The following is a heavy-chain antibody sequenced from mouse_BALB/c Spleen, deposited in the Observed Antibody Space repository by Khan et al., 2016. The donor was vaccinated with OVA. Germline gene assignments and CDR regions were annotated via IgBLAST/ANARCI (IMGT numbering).Heavy chain of an antibody. J-gene: IGHJ3*01. Sequence: QVQLKESGPELVKPGASLKVSCKASGYTFTDYIIGWVRQSTRQGLEWIGDIFPGSDTPYYNEKFKDKATLTADKSSNTAYMQLSSLTSEDSAVYFCARGRYSVFAYWGQGTLVTVSA. CDR2: IFPGSDTP. V-gene: IGHV1-77*01. CDR3: ARGRYSVFAY. CDR1: GYTFTDYI. D-gene: IGHD2-14*01.